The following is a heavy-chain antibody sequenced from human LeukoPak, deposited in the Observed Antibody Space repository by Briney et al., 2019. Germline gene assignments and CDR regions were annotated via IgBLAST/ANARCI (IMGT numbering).Heavy chain of an antibody. Sequence: PSQTLSLTCTVSGGSISSGDYYWSWIRQPPGKGLEWIGYIYYSGSTYYNPSLKSRVTISVDTSKNQFSLKLSSVTAADTAVYYCARGTQITMIRGPAHYYYMDVWGKGTTVTVSS. J-gene: IGHJ6*03. CDR2: IYYSGST. CDR1: GGSISSGDYY. D-gene: IGHD3-10*01. V-gene: IGHV4-30-4*08. CDR3: ARGTQITMIRGPAHYYYMDV.